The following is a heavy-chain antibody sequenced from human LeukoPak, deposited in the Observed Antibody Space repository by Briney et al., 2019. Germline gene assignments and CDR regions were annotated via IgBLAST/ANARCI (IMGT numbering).Heavy chain of an antibody. V-gene: IGHV3-23*01. CDR1: GFTFSSYA. CDR3: AKEVVLLWFGELSYYFDY. J-gene: IGHJ4*02. CDR2: ISGSGGST. Sequence: PGGSLRLSCAASGFTFSSYAMSWVRQAPGKGLEWVSAISGSGGSTYYADSVKGRFTISRDNSKNTLYLQMNSLRAEDTAVYYCAKEVVLLWFGELSYYFDYWGQGTLVTVSS. D-gene: IGHD3-10*01.